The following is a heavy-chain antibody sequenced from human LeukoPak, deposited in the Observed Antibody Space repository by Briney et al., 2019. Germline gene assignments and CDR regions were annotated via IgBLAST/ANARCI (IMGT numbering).Heavy chain of an antibody. Sequence: PSGTLSLTCTVSDYSLSSGYFWTWIRQPPGKGLEWIGSIFHTGSSYYNPSLKSPVAISVDTSKNQFSLQLSSVTAADTAVYYCARDLGLTISDNWLDPWGQGTLVTLSS. CDR1: DYSLSSGYF. CDR2: IFHTGSS. CDR3: ARDLGLTISDNWLDP. J-gene: IGHJ5*02. D-gene: IGHD3-3*01. V-gene: IGHV4-38-2*02.